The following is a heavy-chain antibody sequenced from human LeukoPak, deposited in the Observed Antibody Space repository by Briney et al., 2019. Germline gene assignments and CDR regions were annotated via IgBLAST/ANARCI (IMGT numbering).Heavy chain of an antibody. D-gene: IGHD5-18*01. J-gene: IGHJ4*02. Sequence: SETLSLTCTVSGGSIYSSSYYWGWIRQTPGKGLEWIGSMYYTGNSFYNPSLKSRVTISVDTSKNQLSLKLNFVTAADTAVYYCARDRGGYTYSHDYWGQGTLVTVSS. CDR1: GGSIYSSSYY. CDR3: ARDRGGYTYSHDY. V-gene: IGHV4-39*07. CDR2: MYYTGNS.